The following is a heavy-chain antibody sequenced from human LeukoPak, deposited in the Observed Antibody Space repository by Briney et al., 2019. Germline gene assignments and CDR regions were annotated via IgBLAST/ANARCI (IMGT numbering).Heavy chain of an antibody. V-gene: IGHV5-51*01. CDR3: ARADGIAAAQGNWFDP. Sequence: GESLKISCKGSGYIFPNHWIGWVRQMPGKGLEWMGIIYPGDSDTRYSPSFQGQVTISADKSISTAYLQWSSLKASDTAMYYCARADGIAAAQGNWFDPWGQGTLVTVSS. J-gene: IGHJ5*02. D-gene: IGHD6-13*01. CDR2: IYPGDSDT. CDR1: GYIFPNHW.